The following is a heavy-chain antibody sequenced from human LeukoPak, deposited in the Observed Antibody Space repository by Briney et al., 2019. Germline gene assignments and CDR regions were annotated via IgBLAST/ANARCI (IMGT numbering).Heavy chain of an antibody. CDR1: GGSFSGYY. J-gene: IGHJ4*02. V-gene: IGHV4-34*01. CDR2: INHSGST. Sequence: PSETLSLTCAVYGGSFSGYYWSWIRQPPGKGLEWIGEINHSGSTNYNPSLKSRVTISVDTSKNQFSLKLSSVTAADTAVYYCARVVVVVAARYYFDYWGQGTLVTVSS. D-gene: IGHD2-15*01. CDR3: ARVVVVVAARYYFDY.